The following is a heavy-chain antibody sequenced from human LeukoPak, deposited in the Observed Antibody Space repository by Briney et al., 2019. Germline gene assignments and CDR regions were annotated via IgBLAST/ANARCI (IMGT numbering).Heavy chain of an antibody. D-gene: IGHD6-19*01. CDR1: GYTFTIYA. CDR2: INAGNGNT. J-gene: IGHJ4*02. Sequence: GASVKVSFTASGYTFTIYAMHWVRQAPGQRLEWMGWINAGNGNTKYSQKFQGRVTITRDTSASTAYMELSSLRSEDTAVYYCARDRDPSQWLVMVYWGQGTLVTVSS. V-gene: IGHV1-3*01. CDR3: ARDRDPSQWLVMVY.